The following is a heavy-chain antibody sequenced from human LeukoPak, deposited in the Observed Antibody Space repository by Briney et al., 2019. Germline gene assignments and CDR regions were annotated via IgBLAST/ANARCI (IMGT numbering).Heavy chain of an antibody. CDR2: IYYSGST. CDR1: GGSISSSSYY. D-gene: IGHD6-6*01. V-gene: IGHV4-39*01. CDR3: ARPGYSSSSGYMDV. J-gene: IGHJ6*03. Sequence: SETLSLTCTVSGGSISSSSYYWGWIRQPPGKGLEWIGSIYYSGSTYYNPSLKSRVTISVDTSKTQFSLKLSSVTAADTAVYYCARPGYSSSSGYMDVWGKGTTVTVSS.